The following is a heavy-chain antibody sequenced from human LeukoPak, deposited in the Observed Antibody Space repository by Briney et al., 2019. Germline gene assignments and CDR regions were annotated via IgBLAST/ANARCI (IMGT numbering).Heavy chain of an antibody. CDR2: INAGNGNT. D-gene: IGHD2-21*02. Sequence: ASVKVSCKASGYTFTSHAMHWVRQAPGQRLEWMGWINAGNGNTKYSQEFQGRVTITRDTSASTAYMELSSLRSEDMAVYYCARAALAYCGGDCLTYPDYWGQGTLVTVSS. J-gene: IGHJ4*02. CDR1: GYTFTSHA. V-gene: IGHV1-3*03. CDR3: ARAALAYCGGDCLTYPDY.